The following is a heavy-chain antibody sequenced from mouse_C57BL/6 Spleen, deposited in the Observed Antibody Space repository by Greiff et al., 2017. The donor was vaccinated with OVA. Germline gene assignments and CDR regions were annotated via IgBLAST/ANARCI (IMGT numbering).Heavy chain of an antibody. D-gene: IGHD2-4*01. CDR2: ISYDGSN. CDR3: ARVGDYAFDY. Sequence: EVKLVESGPGLVKPSQSLSLTCSVTGYSITSGYYWNWIRQFPGNKLEWMGYISYDGSNNYNPSLKNRISITRDPSKNQFFLKLNSVTTEETATXYCARVGDYAFDYWGQGTTLTVSS. V-gene: IGHV3-6*01. CDR1: GYSITSGYY. J-gene: IGHJ2*01.